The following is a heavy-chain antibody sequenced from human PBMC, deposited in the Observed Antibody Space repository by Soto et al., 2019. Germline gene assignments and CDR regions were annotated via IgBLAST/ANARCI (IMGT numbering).Heavy chain of an antibody. CDR3: ANVPEYNFWSGYRYYFDY. J-gene: IGHJ4*02. Sequence: PGGSLRLSCAASGFTFSNHVMNWVRQAPGKGLEWVSAINGGGSSTFYADSVKGRFTISRDNSKNTLYLQMHSLRADDTAVYYCANVPEYNFWSGYRYYFDYWGQGTLVTVSS. V-gene: IGHV3-23*01. CDR2: INGGGSST. D-gene: IGHD3-3*01. CDR1: GFTFSNHV.